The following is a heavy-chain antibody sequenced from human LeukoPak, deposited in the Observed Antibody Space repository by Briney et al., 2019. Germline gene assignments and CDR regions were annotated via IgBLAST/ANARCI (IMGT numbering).Heavy chain of an antibody. V-gene: IGHV3-23*01. Sequence: GGSLRLSCAASGFSFSNYAMNWVRQSPGKGLEWVSSLGDNDGRTFYADSVKGRFTISRDDSKNTLYLQMNSLKAEDTAVYYCARDGGYYGSGSYYNPSYWGQGTLVTVSS. J-gene: IGHJ4*02. CDR2: LGDNDGRT. D-gene: IGHD3-10*01. CDR3: ARDGGYYGSGSYYNPSY. CDR1: GFSFSNYA.